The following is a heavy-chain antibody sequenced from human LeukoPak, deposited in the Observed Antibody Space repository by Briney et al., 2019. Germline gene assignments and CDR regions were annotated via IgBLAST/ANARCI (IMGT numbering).Heavy chain of an antibody. CDR3: ARETEWLSLWPYFQH. CDR1: GVTLSSYS. Sequence: PGGSLRLSCAASGVTLSSYSMNWVRRSPGKGLECVSYFSSSSSTIYYADSVKGRFTISRDNAQNSLYLQMNSLRDEDTAVYYCARETEWLSLWPYFQHWGQGTLVTVSS. CDR2: FSSSSSTI. V-gene: IGHV3-48*02. J-gene: IGHJ1*01. D-gene: IGHD3-3*01.